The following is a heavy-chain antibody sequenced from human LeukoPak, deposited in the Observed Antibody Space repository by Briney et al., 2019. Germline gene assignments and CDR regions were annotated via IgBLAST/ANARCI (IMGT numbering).Heavy chain of an antibody. CDR3: ARDITSGWPYYGMDV. CDR2: ISRNSVTI. V-gene: IGHV3-9*01. CDR1: GFSFDDYV. D-gene: IGHD2-2*01. Sequence: GRSLRLSCAASGFSFDDYVMHWVRQAPGKGLEWVSLISRNSVTIAYADSLKGRFTISRDNAKNSLYLQMNSLRPEDTALYYCARDITSGWPYYGMDVWGQGTTVTVSS. J-gene: IGHJ6*02.